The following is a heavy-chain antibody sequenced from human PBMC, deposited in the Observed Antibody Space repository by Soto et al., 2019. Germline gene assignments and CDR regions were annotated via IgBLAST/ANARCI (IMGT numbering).Heavy chain of an antibody. CDR2: ISGDSSSS. J-gene: IGHJ4*02. V-gene: IGHV3-23*01. Sequence: GGSLRLSCAASGFTFSTYSMAWVRQAPGKGLEWVSAISGDSSSSYCADSVKGHFTISRDNSKNTLYLQMNSLRGEDTAVYYCARKIPRDYLDYWGQGTLVTVSS. CDR3: ARKIPRDYLDY. CDR1: GFTFSTYS.